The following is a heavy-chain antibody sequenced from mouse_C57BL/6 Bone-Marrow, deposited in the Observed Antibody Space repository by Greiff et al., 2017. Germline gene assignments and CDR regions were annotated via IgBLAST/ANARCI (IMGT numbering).Heavy chain of an antibody. CDR2: IDPEDGET. D-gene: IGHD1-1*01. V-gene: IGHV14-2*01. CDR3: ARSTTVVATDWYFDV. J-gene: IGHJ1*03. Sequence: VQLKQSGAELVKPGASVKLSCTASGFNIKDYYMHWVKQRTEQGLEWIGRIDPEDGETKYAPKFPGKATITADTSSNTSYLQLSSLTSEDTAVYYCARSTTVVATDWYFDVWGTGTTVTVSS. CDR1: GFNIKDYY.